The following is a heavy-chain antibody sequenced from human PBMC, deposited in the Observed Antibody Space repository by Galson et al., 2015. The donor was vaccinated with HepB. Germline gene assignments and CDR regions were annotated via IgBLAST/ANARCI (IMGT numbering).Heavy chain of an antibody. CDR2: FNAGHGNT. V-gene: IGHV1-3*01. J-gene: IGHJ4*02. D-gene: IGHD3-10*01. Sequence: SVKVSCKASGYTFTTYSMHWVRQAPGQRPEWMGWFNAGHGNTTYSQTFQDRLTITRDTSASTAYMELRSLRSEDTALYYCARAPGISVCELLQPLNYWGQGTLVTVSS. CDR1: GYTFTTYS. CDR3: ARAPGISVCELLQPLNY.